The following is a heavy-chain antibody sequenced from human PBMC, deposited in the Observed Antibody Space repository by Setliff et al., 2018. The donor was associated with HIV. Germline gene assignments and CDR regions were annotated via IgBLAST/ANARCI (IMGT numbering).Heavy chain of an antibody. Sequence: ASVKVSCKASGYTFTGYYIHWVRQAPGQGLEWMGRINPNSGGTKYAQMCQGRVTMTRDTSISKAYMELSRLRSDDTAVYYCARYGSGWPLWYFDLWGRGTLVTVSS. CDR2: INPNSGGT. CDR1: GYTFTGYY. D-gene: IGHD6-19*01. CDR3: ARYGSGWPLWYFDL. J-gene: IGHJ2*01. V-gene: IGHV1-2*06.